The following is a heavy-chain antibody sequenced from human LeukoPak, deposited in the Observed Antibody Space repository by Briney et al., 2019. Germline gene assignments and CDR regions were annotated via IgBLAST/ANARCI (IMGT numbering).Heavy chain of an antibody. J-gene: IGHJ4*02. Sequence: SGPTLVKPTQTLTLTCTFSGFSLSTGGVGVGWIRQPPGKALEWLALIYSDDDKRYSPSLKSRLTITKDTSKNQVVLTMTNMDPVDTATYYCAHRGSGGYEFLEWLVYFDYWGQGTLVTVSS. V-gene: IGHV2-5*02. D-gene: IGHD3-3*01. CDR2: IYSDDDK. CDR1: GFSLSTGGVG. CDR3: AHRGSGGYEFLEWLVYFDY.